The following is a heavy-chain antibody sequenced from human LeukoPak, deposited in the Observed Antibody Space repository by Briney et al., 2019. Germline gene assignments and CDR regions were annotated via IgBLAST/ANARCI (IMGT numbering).Heavy chain of an antibody. CDR2: ISSSGSTK. Sequence: GGSLRLSCAASGFTFSTYNMNWVRQAPGKGLEWVSYISSSGSTKYYADSVKGRFTISRDNVKNPLFLQMNSLSDEDTAVYYCARDFLTGYFDYWGQGTLVTVSS. J-gene: IGHJ4*02. V-gene: IGHV3-48*02. CDR3: ARDFLTGYFDY. D-gene: IGHD3-9*01. CDR1: GFTFSTYN.